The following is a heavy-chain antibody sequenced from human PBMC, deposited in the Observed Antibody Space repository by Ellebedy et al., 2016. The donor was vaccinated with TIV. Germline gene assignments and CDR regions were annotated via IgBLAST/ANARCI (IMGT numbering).Heavy chain of an antibody. J-gene: IGHJ5*02. Sequence: SVKVSCXASGGTFSSSPVSWLRQAPGQGLEWVGGIIPIYNTANYSQNFQGRVTITADESTSTAYMELSGLTSEDTAVYYCARGAWFDPWGQGTLVIVSS. CDR1: GGTFSSSP. CDR2: IIPIYNTA. CDR3: ARGAWFDP. V-gene: IGHV1-69*13.